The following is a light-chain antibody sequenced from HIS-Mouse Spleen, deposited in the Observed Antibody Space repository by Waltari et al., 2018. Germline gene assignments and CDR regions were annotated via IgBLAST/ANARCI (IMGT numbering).Light chain of an antibody. CDR1: QGISSY. J-gene: IGKJ1*01. Sequence: DIQLTQSPSFLSASVGDRVTITCRASQGISSYLAWYQQTPGKAPKLLIYAASTLQSGVPSRFSGSGSGTEFTLTISSLQPEGFATYYCQQLNSYPPTFGQGTKVEIK. CDR3: QQLNSYPPT. CDR2: AAS. V-gene: IGKV1-9*01.